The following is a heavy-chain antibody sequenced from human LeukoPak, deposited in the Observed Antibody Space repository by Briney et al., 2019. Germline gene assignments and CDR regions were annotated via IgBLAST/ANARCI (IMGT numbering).Heavy chain of an antibody. J-gene: IGHJ4*02. V-gene: IGHV3-23*01. CDR3: AKDRWEETYYGSGSYWDY. Sequence: GGSPRLSCAASGFTFSSYAMSWVRQAPGKGLEWVSAISGSGGSTYYADSVKARFTISRDNSKNTLYLQMNSLRAEDTAVYYCAKDRWEETYYGSGSYWDYWGQGTLVTVPS. CDR2: ISGSGGST. D-gene: IGHD3-10*01. CDR1: GFTFSSYA.